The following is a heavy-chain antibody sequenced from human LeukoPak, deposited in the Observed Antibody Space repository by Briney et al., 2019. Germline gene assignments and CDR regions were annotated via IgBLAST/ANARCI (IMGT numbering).Heavy chain of an antibody. CDR1: GFTFDDYA. CDR3: AKPVEDGELWTFDY. V-gene: IGHV3-9*01. D-gene: IGHD3-10*01. Sequence: GRSLRLSCAASGFTFDDYAMHWVRQAPGKGLEWVSGISWNSVTIGYADSVKGRFTISRDNSNNYLYLQMNSLRAEDTALYYCAKPVEDGELWTFDYWGQGTLVTVSS. CDR2: ISWNSVTI. J-gene: IGHJ4*02.